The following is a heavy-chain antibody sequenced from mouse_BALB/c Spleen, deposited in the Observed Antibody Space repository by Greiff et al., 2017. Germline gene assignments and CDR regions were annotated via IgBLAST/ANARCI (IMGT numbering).Heavy chain of an antibody. CDR2: INPSNGGT. CDR3: TTTAYYAMDY. V-gene: IGHV1S81*02. CDR1: GYTFTSYY. D-gene: IGHD1-2*01. Sequence: QVQLQQPGAELVKPGASVKLSCKASGYTFTSYYMYWVKQRPGQGLEWIGGINPSNGGTNFNEKFKSKATLTVDKSSSTAYMQLSSLTSEDSAVYYCTTTAYYAMDYWGQGTSVTVSS. J-gene: IGHJ4*01.